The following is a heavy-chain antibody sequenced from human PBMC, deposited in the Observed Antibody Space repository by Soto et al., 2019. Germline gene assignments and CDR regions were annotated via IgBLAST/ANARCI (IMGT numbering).Heavy chain of an antibody. Sequence: LRLSCATSGFTFSSYEMNWVRQAPGKGLEWVSYISSSGSTIYYADSVKGRFTISRDNAKNSLYLQMDSLRAEDTAVYYCARDQEAGSFFPYYYGMDVWGQGTTVTVSS. CDR1: GFTFSSYE. D-gene: IGHD6-13*01. V-gene: IGHV3-48*03. J-gene: IGHJ6*02. CDR3: ARDQEAGSFFPYYYGMDV. CDR2: ISSSGSTI.